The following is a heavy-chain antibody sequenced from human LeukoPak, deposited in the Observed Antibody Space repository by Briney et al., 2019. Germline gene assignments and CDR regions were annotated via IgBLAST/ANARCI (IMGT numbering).Heavy chain of an antibody. V-gene: IGHV3-15*01. D-gene: IGHD3-16*02. CDR2: IKRNSEGRKT. CDR1: GSTFSNAW. CDR3: TSAMITFGGVIVLLPDY. Sequence: PGGSLRLSRAASGSTFSNAWMSWVRQAAGKGLDWVGRIKRNSEGRKTDYAATVKGRFTISRDDSRNTLYLQMNSMKTEYTAVYYCTSAMITFGGVIVLLPDYWGQGTLVTVSS. J-gene: IGHJ4*02.